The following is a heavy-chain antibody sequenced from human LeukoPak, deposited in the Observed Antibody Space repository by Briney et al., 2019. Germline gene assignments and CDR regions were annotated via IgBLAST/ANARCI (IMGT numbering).Heavy chain of an antibody. CDR3: ARGDFWSGSDI. Sequence: PSETLSLTCTVSGGSFSSGSYYWSWIRQPPGKGLEWIGYIYYSGSTNYNPSLKSRVTISVDTSKNQFSLKLSSVTAADTAVYYCARGDFWSGSDIWGQGTMVTVSS. CDR1: GGSFSSGSYY. CDR2: IYYSGST. D-gene: IGHD3-3*01. J-gene: IGHJ3*02. V-gene: IGHV4-61*01.